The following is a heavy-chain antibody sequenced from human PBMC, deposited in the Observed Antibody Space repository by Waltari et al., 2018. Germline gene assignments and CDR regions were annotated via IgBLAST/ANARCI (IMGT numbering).Heavy chain of an antibody. V-gene: IGHV4-39*01. D-gene: IGHD3-16*01. CDR1: GATLRSSGFY. Sequence: QPQLQESGPGLVKPSETLSLTCNVSGATLRSSGFYWVWIRQSPGKGLEWIGSIYYEGSTYYSPSLRSRVTISADTSKNQFSLKLTSVTAADTAVYYCAAENPTRSYDLDAWGQGILVTASS. CDR2: IYYEGST. J-gene: IGHJ5*02. CDR3: AAENPTRSYDLDA.